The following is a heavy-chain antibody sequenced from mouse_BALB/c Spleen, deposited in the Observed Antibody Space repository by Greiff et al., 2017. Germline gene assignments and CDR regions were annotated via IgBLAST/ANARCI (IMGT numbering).Heavy chain of an antibody. CDR3: VRDIRAWFAY. CDR1: GFSLTSYD. Sequence: QVQLQQSGPGLVAPSQSLSITCTVSGFSLTSYDISWIRQPPGKGLEWLGVIWTGGGTNYNSAFMSRLSISKDNSKSQVFLKMNSLQTDDTAIYYCVRDIRAWFAYWGQGTLVTVSA. J-gene: IGHJ3*01. CDR2: IWTGGGT. V-gene: IGHV2-9-2*01.